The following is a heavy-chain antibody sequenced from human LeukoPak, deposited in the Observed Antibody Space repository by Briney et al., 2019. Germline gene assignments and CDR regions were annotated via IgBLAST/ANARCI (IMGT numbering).Heavy chain of an antibody. CDR3: ARDFTERYYDFWSGYSVCWFDP. CDR1: GGSFSGYY. Sequence: PSETLSLTCAVYGGSFSGYYWSWIRQPPGKGLEWIGEINHSGSTNYNPSLKSRVTMSVDTSKNQFSLKLSSVTAADTAVYYCARDFTERYYDFWSGYSVCWFDPWGQGTLVTVSS. J-gene: IGHJ5*02. CDR2: INHSGST. V-gene: IGHV4-34*01. D-gene: IGHD3-3*01.